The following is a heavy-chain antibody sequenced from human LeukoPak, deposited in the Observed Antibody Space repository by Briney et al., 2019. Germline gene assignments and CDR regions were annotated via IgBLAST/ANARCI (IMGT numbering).Heavy chain of an antibody. V-gene: IGHV1-2*02. Sequence: ASVKVSCKASGYSFTGYYMHWGRQAPGQGLEWMGWINPNSGGTNYAQKFQGRVTMTRDTSISTAYMELSRLRSDDTAVYYCASGVQLWSNFDYWGQGTLVTVSS. CDR3: ASGVQLWSNFDY. J-gene: IGHJ4*02. D-gene: IGHD5-18*01. CDR1: GYSFTGYY. CDR2: INPNSGGT.